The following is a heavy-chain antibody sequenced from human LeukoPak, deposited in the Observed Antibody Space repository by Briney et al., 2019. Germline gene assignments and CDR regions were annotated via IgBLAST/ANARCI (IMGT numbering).Heavy chain of an antibody. D-gene: IGHD3-22*01. CDR1: GFTFISYG. Sequence: PGGSLRLSCTASGFTFISYGSHWVRQAPGKGLEWVAFIRYDGSNKYYADSVKGRFTIDRDNSKNTLYLQMNSLRAEDTAVYYCAKDLVGSYYYDPFLYFDLWGRSPRVTVSS. CDR3: AKDLVGSYYYDPFLYFDL. CDR2: IRYDGSNK. V-gene: IGHV3-30*02. J-gene: IGHJ2*01.